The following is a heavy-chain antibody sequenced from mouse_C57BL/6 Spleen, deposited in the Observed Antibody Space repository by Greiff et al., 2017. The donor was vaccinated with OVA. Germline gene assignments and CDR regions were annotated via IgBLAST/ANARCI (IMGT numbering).Heavy chain of an antibody. D-gene: IGHD2-1*01. CDR2: INPSTGGT. V-gene: IGHV1-42*01. J-gene: IGHJ2*01. CDR3: ARYGNYPFDY. CDR1: GYSFTGYY. Sequence: VQLQQSGPELVKPGASVKISCKASGYSFTGYYMNWVKQSPEKSLEWIGEINPSTGGTTYNQKFKAKATLTVDKSSSTAYMQLKSLTSEDSAVYYCARYGNYPFDYWGQGTTLTVSS.